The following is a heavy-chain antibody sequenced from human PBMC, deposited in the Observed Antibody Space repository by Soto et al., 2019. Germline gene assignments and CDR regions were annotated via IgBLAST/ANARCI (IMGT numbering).Heavy chain of an antibody. Sequence: QLQLQESGPGLVKPSETLSLTCTVSGGSISSSNYYWGWIRQPPGKGLEWIGSIYYSGSTYYNPSLKSRVTISVDTSKNQFSLKLSSVTAADTAVYFCARSFYGGDAFDIWGQGTMVTVSS. J-gene: IGHJ3*02. CDR1: GGSISSSNYY. V-gene: IGHV4-39*01. CDR3: ARSFYGGDAFDI. CDR2: IYYSGST. D-gene: IGHD4-17*01.